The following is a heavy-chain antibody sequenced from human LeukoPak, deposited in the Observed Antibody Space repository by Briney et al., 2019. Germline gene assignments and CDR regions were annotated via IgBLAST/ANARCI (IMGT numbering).Heavy chain of an antibody. Sequence: GGSLRLSCAASGFTFSSYWMSWVRQAPGKGLEWVANIKQDGSEKYYVDSVKGRFSISRNNSKNTLYLQMNDLSAEDTAVYYCARDRSYSSTSFGMDVWGQGTTVTVSS. V-gene: IGHV3-7*03. D-gene: IGHD6-13*01. J-gene: IGHJ6*02. CDR2: IKQDGSEK. CDR3: ARDRSYSSTSFGMDV. CDR1: GFTFSSYW.